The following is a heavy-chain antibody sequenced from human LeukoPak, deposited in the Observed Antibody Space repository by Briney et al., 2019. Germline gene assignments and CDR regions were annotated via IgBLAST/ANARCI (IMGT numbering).Heavy chain of an antibody. J-gene: IGHJ4*02. CDR1: GFTFSSYS. Sequence: GGSLRLSCAASGFTFSSYSMNWVRQAPGKGLEWVSSISSSSSYIYYADSVKGRFTIPRDNAKNSLYLQMNSLRAEDTAVYYCARDPGIAAADPYWGQGTLVTVSS. V-gene: IGHV3-21*01. CDR3: ARDPGIAAADPY. D-gene: IGHD6-13*01. CDR2: ISSSSSYI.